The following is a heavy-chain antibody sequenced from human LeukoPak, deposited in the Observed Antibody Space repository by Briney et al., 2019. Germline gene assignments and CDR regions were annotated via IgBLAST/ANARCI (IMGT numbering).Heavy chain of an antibody. Sequence: GGSLRLSCAASGFTFTTYWMSWIRQAPGKGLEWVANINQDGTDKYYVDSVKGRFTFSRDNAQNSLYLQMGSLRVEDTAVYYCVTYSTGLYKGLEFWGQGTQVTVSS. V-gene: IGHV3-7*03. CDR3: VTYSTGLYKGLEF. J-gene: IGHJ4*02. CDR2: INQDGTDK. CDR1: GFTFTTYW. D-gene: IGHD2-8*02.